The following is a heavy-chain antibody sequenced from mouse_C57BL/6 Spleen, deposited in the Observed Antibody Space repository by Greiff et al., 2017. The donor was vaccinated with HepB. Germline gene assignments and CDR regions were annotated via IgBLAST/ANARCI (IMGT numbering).Heavy chain of an antibody. D-gene: IGHD1-1*01. Sequence: VQLQQSGAELARPGASVKLSCKASGYTFTSYGISWVKQRTGQGLEWIGEIYPRSGNTSYNEKFKGKATLTADKSSSTAYMELRSLTSEDSAVYFCAKITTVRSGPWFAYWGHGTLVTVSA. CDR1: GYTFTSYG. CDR2: IYPRSGNT. V-gene: IGHV1-81*01. J-gene: IGHJ3*01. CDR3: AKITTVRSGPWFAY.